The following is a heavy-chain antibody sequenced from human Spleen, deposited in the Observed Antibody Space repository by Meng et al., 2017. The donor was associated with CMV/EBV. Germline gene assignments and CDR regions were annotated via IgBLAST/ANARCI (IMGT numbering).Heavy chain of an antibody. CDR1: GFTVSSNY. CDR2: IYSGGST. Sequence: GESLKISCAASGFTVSSNYMSWVRQAPGKGLEWVSVIYSGGSTYYADSAKGRFTISSDNSKNSLYLQMNSLRAEDTAVDYCAREFSSSSYVSFDYWGQGTLVTVSS. D-gene: IGHD6-13*01. V-gene: IGHV3-66*02. J-gene: IGHJ4*02. CDR3: AREFSSSSYVSFDY.